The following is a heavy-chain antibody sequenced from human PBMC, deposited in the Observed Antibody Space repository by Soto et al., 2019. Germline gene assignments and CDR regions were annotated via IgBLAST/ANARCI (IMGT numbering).Heavy chain of an antibody. J-gene: IGHJ5*02. D-gene: IGHD1-26*01. CDR1: GGSISSSSYY. V-gene: IGHV4-39*01. CDR3: ASQVGATRGWFDP. Sequence: SETLSLTCTVSGGSISSSSYYWGWIRQPPGKGLEWIGSIYYSGSTYYNPSLRSRVTISVDTSKNQFSLKLSSVTAADTAVYYCASQVGATRGWFDPWGQGTLVTVSS. CDR2: IYYSGST.